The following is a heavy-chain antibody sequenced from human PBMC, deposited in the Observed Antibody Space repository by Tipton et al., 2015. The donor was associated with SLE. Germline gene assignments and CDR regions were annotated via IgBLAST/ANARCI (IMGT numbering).Heavy chain of an antibody. J-gene: IGHJ4*02. Sequence: AGLVKPSETLSLTCAVYGGSFSGYYWSWIRQPPGKGLEWIGHIYHSGSTNYNPSLKSRVTISVDTSKNQFSLKLSSVTAADTAVYYCARGVLRPFDYWGQGTLVTVSS. V-gene: IGHV4-34*01. CDR2: IYHSGST. CDR1: GGSFSGYY. CDR3: ARGVLRPFDY. D-gene: IGHD1-1*01.